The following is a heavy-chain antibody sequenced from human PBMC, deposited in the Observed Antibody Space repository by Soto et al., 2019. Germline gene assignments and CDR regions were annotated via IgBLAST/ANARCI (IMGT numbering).Heavy chain of an antibody. V-gene: IGHV1-46*01. D-gene: IGHD6-19*01. CDR1: GYTFTSYY. CDR2: INPSGGST. J-gene: IGHJ3*02. CDR3: ASNLQFLEYSSGWYGMAFDI. Sequence: ASVKVSCKASGYTFTSYYMHWVRQAPGQGLEWMGIINPSGGSTSYAQKFQGRVTMTRDTSTSTVYMELSSLRSEDTAVYYCASNLQFLEYSSGWYGMAFDIWGQGTMVTVSS.